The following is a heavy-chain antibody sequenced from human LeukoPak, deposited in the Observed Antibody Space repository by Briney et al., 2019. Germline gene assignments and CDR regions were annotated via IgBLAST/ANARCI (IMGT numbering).Heavy chain of an antibody. V-gene: IGHV4-61*01. CDR2: IYYSGST. Sequence: SETLSLTCTVSGGSVSSGSYYWSWIRQPPGKGLEWIGYIYYSGSTNYNPSLKSRVTISVDMSKNQFSLKLSSVTAADTAVYYCGRSAYSYATWGQGTLVTVSS. J-gene: IGHJ5*02. CDR3: GRSAYSYAT. CDR1: GGSVSSGSYY. D-gene: IGHD5-18*01.